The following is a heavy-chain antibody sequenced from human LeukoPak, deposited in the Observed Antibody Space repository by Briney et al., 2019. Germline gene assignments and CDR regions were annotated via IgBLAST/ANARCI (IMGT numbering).Heavy chain of an antibody. J-gene: IGHJ4*02. Sequence: GGSLRLSCAASGFNFVNYAMHWVRQAPGKGLDWVALISYNGSFQSYADSVKGRFTISRDSSTNTVSLQMNSLRDEDTAMYYCAREIRGYYAAYWGQGILVTVSS. CDR2: ISYNGSFQ. CDR3: AREIRGYYAAY. V-gene: IGHV3-30*04. D-gene: IGHD3-3*01. CDR1: GFNFVNYA.